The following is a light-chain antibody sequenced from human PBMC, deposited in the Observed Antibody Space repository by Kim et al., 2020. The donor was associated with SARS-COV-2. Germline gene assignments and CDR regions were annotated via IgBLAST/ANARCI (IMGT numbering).Light chain of an antibody. CDR3: AAWDSSLRVWV. V-gene: IGLV10-54*04. CDR2: RNN. Sequence: QAGLTQPPSVSKDLRQTATLTCTGNNNNVGDQGATWLQQHQGHPPKLLSYRNNNRPSGISERFSASRSGNTASLTITGLQPEDETDYYCAAWDSSLRVWVFGGGTQLTVL. J-gene: IGLJ3*02. CDR1: NNNVGDQG.